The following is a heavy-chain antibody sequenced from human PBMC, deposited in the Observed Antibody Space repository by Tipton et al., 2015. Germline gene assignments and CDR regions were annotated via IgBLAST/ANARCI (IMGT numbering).Heavy chain of an antibody. CDR3: ARGRDNVAAAGAVY. D-gene: IGHD6-25*01. CDR1: GFTFSSYS. CDR2: ISGSSSYI. Sequence: SLRLSCAGSGFTFSSYSMTWVRQAPGKGLEWVSTISGSSSYIYYADSMKGRITISRDNARKSVFLQMSSLRGHDTGVYYCARGRDNVAAAGAVYWGQGIQVTVSS. V-gene: IGHV3-21*01. J-gene: IGHJ4*02.